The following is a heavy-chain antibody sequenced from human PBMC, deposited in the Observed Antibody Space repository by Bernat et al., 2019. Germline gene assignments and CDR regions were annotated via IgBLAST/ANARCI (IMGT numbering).Heavy chain of an antibody. V-gene: IGHV1-18*01. CDR2: ISAYNGNT. Sequence: QVQLVQSGAEVKKPGASVKVSCKASGYTFTSYGISWVRQAPGQGLEWMGWISAYNGNTNYAQKLQGRVTMTTDTSTSTAYMELRSLGSDDTAVYYCARLQGIAAAGTPYYYGMDVWGQGTTVTVSS. CDR3: ARLQGIAAAGTPYYYGMDV. D-gene: IGHD6-13*01. J-gene: IGHJ6*02. CDR1: GYTFTSYG.